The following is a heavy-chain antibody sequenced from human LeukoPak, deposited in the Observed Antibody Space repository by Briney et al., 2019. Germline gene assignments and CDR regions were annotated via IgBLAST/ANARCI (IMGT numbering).Heavy chain of an antibody. Sequence: SETLSLTCAVYGGSFSGYYWSWIRQPPGKGLEWIGEINHSGSTNYNPSLKSRVTISVDTSKNQFSLKLSSVTAADTAVYYCARTGIGTYYGSGSRYYYYYMDVWGKGTTVTVSS. CDR3: ARTGIGTYYGSGSRYYYYYMDV. J-gene: IGHJ6*03. CDR2: INHSGST. V-gene: IGHV4-34*01. CDR1: GGSFSGYY. D-gene: IGHD3-10*01.